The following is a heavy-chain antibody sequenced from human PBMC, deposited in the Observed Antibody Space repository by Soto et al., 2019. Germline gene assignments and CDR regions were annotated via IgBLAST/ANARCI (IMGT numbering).Heavy chain of an antibody. CDR1: GFTFNRDW. J-gene: IGHJ5*02. Sequence: GGSLRLSCVASGFTFNRDWMSWVRQAPGKGLEWVANIKQDGSENNYVDSVKGRFTISRDNAKNSLYLQMNSLRAEDTAVYYCARESGDWPLNWFDPWGQGTLVTVSS. CDR3: ARESGDWPLNWFDP. D-gene: IGHD2-21*02. V-gene: IGHV3-7*01. CDR2: IKQDGSEN.